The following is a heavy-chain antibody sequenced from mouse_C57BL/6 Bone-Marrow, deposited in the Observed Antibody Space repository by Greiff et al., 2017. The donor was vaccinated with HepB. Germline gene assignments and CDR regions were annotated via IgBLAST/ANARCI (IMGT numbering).Heavy chain of an antibody. CDR2: IYPGGGYT. Sequence: QVQLKQSGAELVRPGTSVKMSCKASGYTFTNYWIGWAKQRPGHGLEWIGDIYPGGGYTNYNEKFKGKATLTADKSSSTAYMQFSSLTSEDSAIYYCARYYDAFFDYWGQGTTLTVSS. J-gene: IGHJ2*01. CDR1: GYTFTNYW. CDR3: ARYYDAFFDY. V-gene: IGHV1-63*01. D-gene: IGHD2-4*01.